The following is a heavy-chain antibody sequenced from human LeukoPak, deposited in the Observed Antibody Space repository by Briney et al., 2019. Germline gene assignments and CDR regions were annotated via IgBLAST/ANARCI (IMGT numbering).Heavy chain of an antibody. Sequence: GGSLRLSCAASGFTFSIYSMKRVRQAPGKGLEWVSSISSTSNYIYYADSVKGRFTISRDNAKNSLHLQMNSLRAEDTAVYYCARDEGYFQHWGQGTLVTVSS. CDR3: ARDEGYFQH. J-gene: IGHJ1*01. V-gene: IGHV3-21*01. CDR1: GFTFSIYS. CDR2: ISSTSNYI.